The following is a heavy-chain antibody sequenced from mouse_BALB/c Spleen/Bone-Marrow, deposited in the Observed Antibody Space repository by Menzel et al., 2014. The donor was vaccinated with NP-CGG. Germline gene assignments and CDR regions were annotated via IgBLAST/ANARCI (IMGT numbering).Heavy chain of an antibody. Sequence: QVQLKESGAELVRPGTSVKVSCKASGYAFTDYLMEWLKQRPGQGLEWIGVISPGSGSTNYNEKFKDKATLTADKSSSTAYMQLSSLTSDDSAVYFCARYDGYFDYWGQGTILTVSS. CDR3: ARYDGYFDY. V-gene: IGHV1-54*01. D-gene: IGHD2-3*01. CDR1: GYAFTDYL. J-gene: IGHJ2*01. CDR2: ISPGSGST.